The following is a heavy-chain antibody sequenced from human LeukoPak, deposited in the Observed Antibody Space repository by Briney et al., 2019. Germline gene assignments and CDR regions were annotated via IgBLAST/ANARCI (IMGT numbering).Heavy chain of an antibody. D-gene: IGHD3-22*01. CDR3: ARLSGFYYDSSGYYLDYFDY. V-gene: IGHV4-38-2*02. J-gene: IGHJ4*02. CDR2: IYHTGST. Sequence: SETLSLTCNVSGYSISRNYHWGWIRQPPGKGLEWIGTIYHTGSTYYSPSLKSRVTISIHTSKNQFSLKLSSVTAADTAVYYCARLSGFYYDSSGYYLDYFDYWGQGTLVTVSS. CDR1: GYSISRNYH.